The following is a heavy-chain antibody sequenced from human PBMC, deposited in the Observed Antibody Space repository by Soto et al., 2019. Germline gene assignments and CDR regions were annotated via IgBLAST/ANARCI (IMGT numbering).Heavy chain of an antibody. D-gene: IGHD1-26*01. V-gene: IGHV3-30-3*01. CDR1: GFTFSSYA. Sequence: QVQLVESGGGVVQPGRSLRLSCAASGFTFSSYAMHWVRQAPGKGLEWVAVISYDGSNKYYADSVKGRFTISRDNSKNTLYLQMSSLRAEDTAVYYCARDTSGIVGANFDYWGQGTLVTVSS. J-gene: IGHJ4*02. CDR3: ARDTSGIVGANFDY. CDR2: ISYDGSNK.